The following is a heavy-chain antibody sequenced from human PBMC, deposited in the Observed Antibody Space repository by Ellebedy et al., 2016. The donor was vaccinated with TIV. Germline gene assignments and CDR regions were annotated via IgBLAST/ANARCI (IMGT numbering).Heavy chain of an antibody. V-gene: IGHV3-72*01. D-gene: IGHD2-21*01. CDR2: STTESTGYTS. Sequence: PGGSLRLSCAASGSTFSSHFMDWLRQAPGKGLEWVGRSTTESTGYTSEYAASVKGRFTISRDDSKNSIYLQMNSLTTEDTAVYYCAAYLWGTPYWGQGTLVTVSS. CDR1: GSTFSSHF. J-gene: IGHJ4*02. CDR3: AAYLWGTPY.